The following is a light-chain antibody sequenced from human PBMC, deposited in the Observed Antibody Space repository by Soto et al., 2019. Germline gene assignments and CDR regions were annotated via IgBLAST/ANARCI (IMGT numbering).Light chain of an antibody. Sequence: DIQMTQSPSSLSASVGDRVSIICRASQSITIYSNWYQQKPGKAPKLLIYAATSLQSGVPSRFSGSGSGTDFTLTISSLQPEDFATYFCQHSYSTPWTFGQGTKVEIK. V-gene: IGKV1-39*01. J-gene: IGKJ1*01. CDR3: QHSYSTPWT. CDR2: AAT. CDR1: QSITIY.